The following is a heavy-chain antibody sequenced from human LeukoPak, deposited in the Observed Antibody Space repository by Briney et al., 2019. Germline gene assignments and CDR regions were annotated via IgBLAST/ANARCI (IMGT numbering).Heavy chain of an antibody. CDR1: GDSISGSNW. J-gene: IGHJ4*02. CDR3: AAKTYCSSTSCYTVDY. V-gene: IGHV4-4*02. Sequence: SETLSLTCDVSGDSISGSNWWNWVRQPPGKGLEWIGGTYHSGSTNYNPSLKSRVTMSVDTSKNQFSLKLSSVTAADTAVYYCAAKTYCSSTSCYTVDYWGQGTLVTVSS. CDR2: TYHSGST. D-gene: IGHD2-2*02.